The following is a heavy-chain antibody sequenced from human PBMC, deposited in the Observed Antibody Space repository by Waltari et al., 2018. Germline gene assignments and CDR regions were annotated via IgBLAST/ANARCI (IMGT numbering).Heavy chain of an antibody. Sequence: EVQLLESGGGLVQPGGSLRLSCAASGFTFSSYAMSWVRQAPGKGLEWVSAISGSGGSTYYADSVKGRFTISRDNSKNTLYLQMNSLRAEDTAVYYCAKHRTPGGVVVAASDYWGQGTLVTVSS. V-gene: IGHV3-23*01. CDR2: ISGSGGST. D-gene: IGHD2-15*01. CDR3: AKHRTPGGVVVAASDY. J-gene: IGHJ4*02. CDR1: GFTFSSYA.